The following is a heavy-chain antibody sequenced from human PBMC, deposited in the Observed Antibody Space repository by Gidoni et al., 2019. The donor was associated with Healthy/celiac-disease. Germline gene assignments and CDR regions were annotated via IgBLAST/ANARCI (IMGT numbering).Heavy chain of an antibody. CDR3: ARGEKDIVATDADYYGMDV. J-gene: IGHJ6*02. Sequence: QVQLQQWGAGLLKPSETLSLTCAVYGGSFSAYHWSWIRQPPGKGLEWIEEINHSGSTNYNPSLKSRVTISVDTSKNQFSLKLSSVTAADTAVYYCARGEKDIVATDADYYGMDVWGQGTTVTVSS. CDR1: GGSFSAYH. V-gene: IGHV4-34*01. CDR2: INHSGST. D-gene: IGHD5-12*01.